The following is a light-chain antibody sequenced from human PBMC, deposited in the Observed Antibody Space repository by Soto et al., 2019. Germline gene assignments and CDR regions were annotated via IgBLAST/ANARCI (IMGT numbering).Light chain of an antibody. CDR2: GAS. J-gene: IGKJ5*01. V-gene: IGKV3-15*01. CDR1: ENVRTK. Sequence: EIVITQSPSILSVSTGEGASLSCRASENVRTKVGWYQQKAGQAPRLLIYGASTRATGVPDRFSGSGSGTQFTLTISSLEPEDFAVYYCQQRSNWITFGQGTRLEI. CDR3: QQRSNWIT.